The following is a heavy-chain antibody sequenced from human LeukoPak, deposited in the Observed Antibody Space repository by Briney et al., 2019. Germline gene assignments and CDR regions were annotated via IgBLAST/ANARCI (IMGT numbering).Heavy chain of an antibody. CDR1: GFTFSDYY. CDR3: ARVGYYYDSSDYDS. D-gene: IGHD3-22*01. J-gene: IGHJ4*02. V-gene: IGHV3-11*01. Sequence: GGSLRLSCAASGFTFSDYYMSWIRQAPGKGLEWVSHISDSGSSIYYADSVKGRFTISRDNARNSLYLQMNSLRAEDTAVYYCARVGYYYDSSDYDSWGQGTLVTVSS. CDR2: ISDSGSSI.